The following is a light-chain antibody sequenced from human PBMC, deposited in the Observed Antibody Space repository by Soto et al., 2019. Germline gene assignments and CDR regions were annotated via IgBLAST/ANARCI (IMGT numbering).Light chain of an antibody. CDR2: DTS. J-gene: IGLJ3*02. V-gene: IGLV7-46*01. Sequence: QAVVTQEPSLTVSPGGTVTLTCGSSTGAVTSSHYPYWFQQKPGQAPRALIYDTSNKHSWTPARFSGSLLGGKPALILSGAQPEDEADYYCSLSYSDVRVFGGGTKLNVL. CDR3: SLSYSDVRV. CDR1: TGAVTSSHY.